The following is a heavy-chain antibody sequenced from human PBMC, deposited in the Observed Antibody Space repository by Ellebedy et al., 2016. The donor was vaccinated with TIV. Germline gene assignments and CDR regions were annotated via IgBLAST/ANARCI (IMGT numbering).Heavy chain of an antibody. D-gene: IGHD4-17*01. V-gene: IGHV2-70*11. Sequence: SGPTLVKPTQTLTLTCTFSGFSLSTSGMFASWIRQPPGKALEWLARIDWYDDKYYSTSLKTRLTISKDTSKNQVVLTMTNMDPVDTAKYYCARIRTVTIPYGMDVWGQGTTVTVSS. CDR3: ARIRTVTIPYGMDV. J-gene: IGHJ6*02. CDR2: IDWYDDK. CDR1: GFSLSTSGMF.